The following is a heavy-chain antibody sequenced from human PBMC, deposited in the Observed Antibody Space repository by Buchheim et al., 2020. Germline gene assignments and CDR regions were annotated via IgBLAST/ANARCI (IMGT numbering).Heavy chain of an antibody. J-gene: IGHJ4*02. D-gene: IGHD1-14*01. CDR1: GGSFGDYY. CDR2: IRQSGST. Sequence: QVQLQQWGAGLLKPSETLSLTCAVYGGSFGDYYWSWVRQPPGKGLERIGEIRQSGSTYYNPSLKSRVTISADTSRNQFSLMLTSVSAADTAVYFCARGLRDHSPGDYWGQGTL. CDR3: ARGLRDHSPGDY. V-gene: IGHV4-34*01.